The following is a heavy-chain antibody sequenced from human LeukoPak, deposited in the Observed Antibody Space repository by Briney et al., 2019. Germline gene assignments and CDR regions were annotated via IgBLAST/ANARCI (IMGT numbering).Heavy chain of an antibody. CDR3: ARDGTTHAFDM. CDR1: GYTFTSNG. D-gene: IGHD1-7*01. Sequence: ASVKVSFNASGYTFTSNGINWVRHAHGQGLDWMGWISTYNGNTNYAQKFQGRVTMTTDTSTSTAYMELRSLRSDDTAVFYCARDGTTHAFDMWGQGTMVTVSS. J-gene: IGHJ3*02. CDR2: ISTYNGNT. V-gene: IGHV1-18*01.